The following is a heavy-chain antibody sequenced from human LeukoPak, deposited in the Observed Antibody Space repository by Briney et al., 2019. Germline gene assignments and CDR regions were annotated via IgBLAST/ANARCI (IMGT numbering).Heavy chain of an antibody. CDR3: ARQSITPSDWLDP. CDR1: GASISDGHYY. D-gene: IGHD3-3*01. CDR2: MYYSGAT. Sequence: SETLSLTCTVSGASISDGHYYWGWIRQTPGKGLEWIASMYYSGATYYHPSLKSRVTISVNTSTNQLSLKLSSVTAADMAVYYCARQSITPSDWLDPWGQGSLVIVSS. V-gene: IGHV4-39*01. J-gene: IGHJ5*02.